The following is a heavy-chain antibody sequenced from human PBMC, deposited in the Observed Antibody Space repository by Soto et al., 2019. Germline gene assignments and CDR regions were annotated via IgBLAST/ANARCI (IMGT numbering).Heavy chain of an antibody. CDR2: IYYSGST. CDR1: GGSISSYY. Sequence: SETLSLTCTVSGGSISSYYWSWIRQPPGKGLEWIGYIYYSGSTNYNPTLKSRVTISVDTSKNQFSLKLSSVTAADTAVYYCAREVVLRFLEWPFPDVWGQGTTVTVSS. D-gene: IGHD3-3*01. CDR3: AREVVLRFLEWPFPDV. J-gene: IGHJ6*02. V-gene: IGHV4-59*01.